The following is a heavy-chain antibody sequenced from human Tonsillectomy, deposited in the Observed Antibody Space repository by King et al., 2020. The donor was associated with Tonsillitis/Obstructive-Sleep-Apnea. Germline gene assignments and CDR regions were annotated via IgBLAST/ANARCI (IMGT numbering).Heavy chain of an antibody. CDR3: AGRITGTTNYYYMDV. CDR1: GGAFSGYY. D-gene: IGHD1-1*01. J-gene: IGHJ6*03. CDR2: INHSGIT. V-gene: IGHV4-34*01. Sequence: VQLQQWGAGLLKPSETLSLTCAVYGGAFSGYYWSWIRRPPGTGLEWIGEINHSGITNYNPSLTSRITVSVDVPKNQFSLRLSSVTAADTAVYYCAGRITGTTNYYYMDVWGKGTTVTVSS.